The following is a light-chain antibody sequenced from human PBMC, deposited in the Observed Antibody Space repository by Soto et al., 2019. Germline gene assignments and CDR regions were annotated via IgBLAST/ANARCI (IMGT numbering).Light chain of an antibody. CDR3: ETWYSNTHKV. CDR1: SGHSTYI. CDR2: LDRSGSY. V-gene: IGLV4-60*02. J-gene: IGLJ3*02. Sequence: QPVRTQSSYASASLGSSVKLTCILSSGHSTYIIAWHQQQPGKAPRFLMTLDRSGSYNRGSGVPDRFSGSSSGADRYLTISNLQFEDEGDYYCETWYSNTHKVFGGGTKLTVL.